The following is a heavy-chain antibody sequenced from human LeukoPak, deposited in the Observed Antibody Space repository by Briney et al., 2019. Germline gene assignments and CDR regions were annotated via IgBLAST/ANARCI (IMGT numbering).Heavy chain of an antibody. CDR2: ISSSSSTI. Sequence: GGSLRLSCAASGFTFSDYYMSWIRQAPGKGLEWVSYISSSSSTIYYADSVKGRFTISRDNAKNSLYLQMNSLRAEDTAVYYCARALGITMVRGVKDYYGMDVWGQGTTVTVSS. V-gene: IGHV3-11*01. CDR1: GFTFSDYY. CDR3: ARALGITMVRGVKDYYGMDV. D-gene: IGHD3-10*01. J-gene: IGHJ6*02.